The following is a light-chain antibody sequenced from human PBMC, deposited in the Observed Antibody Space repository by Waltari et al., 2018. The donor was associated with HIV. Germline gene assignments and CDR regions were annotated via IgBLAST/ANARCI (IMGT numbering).Light chain of an antibody. CDR1: NSDIGGYNY. CDR3: SSYTTTSTIL. J-gene: IGLJ3*02. V-gene: IGLV2-14*01. Sequence: QSALTQPASVSGSPGQSITISCTGTNSDIGGYNYVSWYQQHPGMAPKLLIYEVTHRPSGISHRFAGSKSGNTASMTISGLQAEDEADYYCSSYTTTSTILFGGGTKVTVL. CDR2: EVT.